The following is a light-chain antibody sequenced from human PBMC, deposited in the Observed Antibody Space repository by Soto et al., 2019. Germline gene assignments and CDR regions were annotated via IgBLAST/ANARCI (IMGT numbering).Light chain of an antibody. CDR1: QRVLYSSNNKNY. CDR3: HQYYTLPLT. V-gene: IGKV4-1*01. Sequence: DIVMTQSPDSLAVSLAVRATLNCKSSQRVLYSSNNKNYLAWYQQKPGQPLKKIIHWGSVRESGVPDRFSGSGSAADFTLTISSLQVEDVAVYYCHQYYTLPLTFGGGTKVDIK. J-gene: IGKJ4*01. CDR2: WGS.